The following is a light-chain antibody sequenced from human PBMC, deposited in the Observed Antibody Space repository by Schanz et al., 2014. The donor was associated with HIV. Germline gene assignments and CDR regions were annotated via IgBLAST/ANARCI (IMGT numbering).Light chain of an antibody. V-gene: IGKV3-20*01. CDR3: QHFGSSPYT. J-gene: IGKJ2*01. Sequence: EIVMTQSPGTLSVSPGERATLSCRASQTVSSTSLAWYQQKPGQAPRLLIYGASSRATGIPDRFSGSGSGTDFTLTISRLEPEDFAVYYCQHFGSSPYTFGQGTKLEIK. CDR2: GAS. CDR1: QTVSSTS.